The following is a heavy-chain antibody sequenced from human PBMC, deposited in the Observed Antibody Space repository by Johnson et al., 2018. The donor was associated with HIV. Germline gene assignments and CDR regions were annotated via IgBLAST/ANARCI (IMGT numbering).Heavy chain of an antibody. J-gene: IGHJ3*02. V-gene: IGHV3-13*01. D-gene: IGHD6-19*01. CDR1: GFTLSRYD. CDR2: IGTAGDT. CDR3: ARGNKVYSSGWDAFDI. Sequence: MLLVESGGGLVQPGGSLRLSCAASGFTLSRYDMHWVRQATGKGLEWVSAIGTAGDTYYPGSVKGRFTISRENAKNSLYLQMNSLRAGDTAVYYCARGNKVYSSGWDAFDIWGQGTMVTVSS.